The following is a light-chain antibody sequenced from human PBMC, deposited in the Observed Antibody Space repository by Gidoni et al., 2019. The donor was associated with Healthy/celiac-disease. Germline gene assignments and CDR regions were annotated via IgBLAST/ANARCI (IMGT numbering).Light chain of an antibody. CDR1: QSVSSSY. CDR2: GAS. J-gene: IGKJ1*01. CDR3: QQYGSSRT. V-gene: IGKV3-20*01. Sequence: EIVLTQSPGTLSLSPGERANLSCRASQSVSSSYLAWYQQKPGQAPRLLIYGASSRATGIPYRFSGSGSWTDFTLTISRLEPEYFAVYYCQQYGSSRTFGQGTKVEIK.